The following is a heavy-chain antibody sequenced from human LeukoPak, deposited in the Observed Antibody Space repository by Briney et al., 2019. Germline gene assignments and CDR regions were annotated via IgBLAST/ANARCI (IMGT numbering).Heavy chain of an antibody. J-gene: IGHJ4*02. CDR2: IYYSGST. CDR1: GGSISSYY. CDR3: ARGAHYDFWSGYYVFDC. Sequence: ASETLSLTCTVSGGSISSYYWSWIRQPPGKGLEWIGYIYYSGSTNYNPSLKSRVTISVDTSKNQFSLKLSSVTAADTAVYYCARGAHYDFWSGYYVFDCWGQGTLVTVSS. V-gene: IGHV4-59*01. D-gene: IGHD3-3*01.